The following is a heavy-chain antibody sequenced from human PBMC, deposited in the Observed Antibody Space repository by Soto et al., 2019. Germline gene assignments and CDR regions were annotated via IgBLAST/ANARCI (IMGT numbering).Heavy chain of an antibody. J-gene: IGHJ3*01. Sequence: QVQLQESGPRLVKPSDTLSLTGTVSGGSSSDYLSSWIRRPPGKGLEWIGYMYHSGTTRYHPSLKSRVTISIDTSKNQFSLKLSAVHAADTAVYYCAKTSLWAFDVWGQGTMVSVSS. D-gene: IGHD2-21*01. CDR2: MYHSGTT. CDR1: GGSSSDYL. V-gene: IGHV4-59*07. CDR3: AKTSLWAFDV.